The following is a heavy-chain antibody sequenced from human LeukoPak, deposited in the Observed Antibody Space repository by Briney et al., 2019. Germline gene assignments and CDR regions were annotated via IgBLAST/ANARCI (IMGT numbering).Heavy chain of an antibody. CDR3: ARERGRGTHFPSFDD. CDR1: GFIVSGDF. D-gene: IGHD1-1*01. V-gene: IGHV3-53*01. Sequence: GGSLRLSCAASGFIVSGDFMSWVRQAPGKGLEWVSVIYSDGSTYYADSVEGRFTISRDNSKNTLDLQMTGLRAEDTAVYYCARERGRGTHFPSFDDWDQGPLVTVSS. J-gene: IGHJ4*02. CDR2: IYSDGST.